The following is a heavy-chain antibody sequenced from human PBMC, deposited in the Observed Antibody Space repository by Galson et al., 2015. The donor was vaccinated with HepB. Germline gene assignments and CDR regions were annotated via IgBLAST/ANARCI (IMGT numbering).Heavy chain of an antibody. CDR1: GFTFSSYG. CDR3: ARDYFSEYSSGPLNWYFDL. CDR2: IWYDGSNK. D-gene: IGHD6-19*01. V-gene: IGHV3-33*08. Sequence: SLRLSCAASGFTFSSYGMHWVRQAPGKGLEWVAVIWYDGSNKYYADSVKGRFTISRDNSKNTLYLQMNSLRAEDTAVYYCARDYFSEYSSGPLNWYFDLWGRGTLVTVSS. J-gene: IGHJ2*01.